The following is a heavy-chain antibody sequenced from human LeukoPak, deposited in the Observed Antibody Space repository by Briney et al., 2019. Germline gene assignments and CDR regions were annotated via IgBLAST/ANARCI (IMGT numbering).Heavy chain of an antibody. J-gene: IGHJ4*02. CDR2: SANRA. V-gene: IGHV3-23*01. D-gene: IGHD2-2*01. CDR3: ARAYCGGTTCYPTDY. Sequence: SANRAFYADSVKGRFTISRDNSKNTLYLQMSSLRAEDTAIYYCARAYCGGTTCYPTDYWGQGTLVTVSS.